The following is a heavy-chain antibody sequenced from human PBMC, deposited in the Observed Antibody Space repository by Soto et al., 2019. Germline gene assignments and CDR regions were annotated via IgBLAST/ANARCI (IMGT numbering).Heavy chain of an antibody. J-gene: IGHJ6*02. CDR2: IYYSGST. D-gene: IGHD1-26*01. CDR3: ARGRRELSYREVYSYYGIDV. Sequence: SETLSLTCTVSGGSVSSGSYYWSWIRQPPGKGLEWIGYIYYSGSTNYNPSLKSRVTISVDTSKNQFSLKLSSVTAADTAVYYCARGRRELSYREVYSYYGIDVWGQGTTVT. CDR1: GGSVSSGSYY. V-gene: IGHV4-61*01.